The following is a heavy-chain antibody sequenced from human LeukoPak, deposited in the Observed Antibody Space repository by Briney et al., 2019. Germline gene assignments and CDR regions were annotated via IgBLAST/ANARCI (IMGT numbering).Heavy chain of an antibody. D-gene: IGHD3-10*01. CDR2: IIPIFGTA. Sequence: GASVKVSCKASGGTFSSYAISRVRQAPGQGLEWMGGIIPIFGTANYAQKFQGRVTITTDESTSTAYMELSSLRSEDTAVYYCATGFRGVTTYYFDYWGQGTLVTVSS. CDR1: GGTFSSYA. CDR3: ATGFRGVTTYYFDY. J-gene: IGHJ4*02. V-gene: IGHV1-69*05.